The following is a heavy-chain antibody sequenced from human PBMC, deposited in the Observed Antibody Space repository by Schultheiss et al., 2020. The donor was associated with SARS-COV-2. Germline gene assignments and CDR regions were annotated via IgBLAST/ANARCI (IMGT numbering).Heavy chain of an antibody. CDR1: GFTFSSYW. CDR3: ARDRTTVTTVPYGMDV. D-gene: IGHD4-17*01. Sequence: GGSLRLSCEASGFTFSSYWMSWVRQAPGKGLEWVANIKQDGSNKYYVDSVKGRFTISRDNAKNSLFLQMNSLRAEDTAVYYCARDRTTVTTVPYGMDVWGQGTTVTVSS. J-gene: IGHJ6*02. CDR2: IKQDGSNK. V-gene: IGHV3-7*01.